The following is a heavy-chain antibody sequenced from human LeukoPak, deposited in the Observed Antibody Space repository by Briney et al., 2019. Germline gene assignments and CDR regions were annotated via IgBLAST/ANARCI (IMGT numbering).Heavy chain of an antibody. CDR3: ASKAWKVGATWYLI. CDR1: GGSISTRNHY. V-gene: IGHV4-39*01. Sequence: PSETLSLTCTVTGGSISTRNHYWGWLRQPPGKGLEWIGSIGYTGTTNSNPSLKSRVTLSVDTSKNQVSLKLSSVTAADTAVYYCASKAWKVGATWYLIWGQGTMVTVSS. J-gene: IGHJ3*02. D-gene: IGHD1-26*01. CDR2: IGYTGTT.